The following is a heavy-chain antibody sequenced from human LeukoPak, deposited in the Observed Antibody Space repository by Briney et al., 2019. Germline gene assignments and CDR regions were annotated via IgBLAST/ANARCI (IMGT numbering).Heavy chain of an antibody. Sequence: SETLSLTCTVSGVFISSYYWSWIRQPPGKGLEWIGYIYYTGNTKYNPSLKSRVTMSVDTSKNQFSLKLSSVTAADTAVYYCARLDSSGYLGYWGQGTLVTVSS. V-gene: IGHV4-59*08. CDR3: ARLDSSGYLGY. J-gene: IGHJ4*02. CDR2: IYYTGNT. CDR1: GVFISSYY. D-gene: IGHD3-22*01.